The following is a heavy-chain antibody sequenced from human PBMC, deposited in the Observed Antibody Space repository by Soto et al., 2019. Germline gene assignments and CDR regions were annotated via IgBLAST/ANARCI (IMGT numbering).Heavy chain of an antibody. CDR1: GASLSDYY. V-gene: IGHV4-34*01. CDR3: ATYGGSSHYSFGY. Sequence: QVQLQQWGAGLLKPSETLSLTCDVYGASLSDYYWTWLRQPPGKGLEWIGEIDHSGNTNYSPSLKSRVTISLDTSKDQYSVRLSSVTAADTAVDYCATYGGSSHYSFGYWGPGTLVTVSS. CDR2: IDHSGNT. D-gene: IGHD6-13*01. J-gene: IGHJ4*02.